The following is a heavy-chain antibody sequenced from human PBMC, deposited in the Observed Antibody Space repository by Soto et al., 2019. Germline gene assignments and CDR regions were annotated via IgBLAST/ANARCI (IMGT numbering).Heavy chain of an antibody. V-gene: IGHV1-2*02. D-gene: IGHD3-22*01. CDR1: GYTFTDYY. CDR3: ARRKGDYYASSGYHYYFDY. J-gene: IGHJ4*02. Sequence: GASVKVSCKASGYTFTDYYVHWVRQAPGQGLEWMGWINPNSGGTKSAQKFQGRVTMTRDTSISTAYMELSRLRSDDTAVYYCARRKGDYYASSGYHYYFDYWGQGTLVTVSS. CDR2: INPNSGGT.